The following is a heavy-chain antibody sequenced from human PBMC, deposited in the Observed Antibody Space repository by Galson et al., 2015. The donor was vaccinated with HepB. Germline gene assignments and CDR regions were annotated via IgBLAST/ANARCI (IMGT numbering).Heavy chain of an antibody. CDR1: GYTFTSYY. J-gene: IGHJ4*02. CDR3: ARGGARGGSYIPVYYFDY. CDR2: INPIFGTT. D-gene: IGHD1-26*01. V-gene: IGHV1-69*13. Sequence: SVKVSCKASGYTFTSYYMHWVRQAPGQGLEWMGIINPIFGTTNYAQKFQGRVTITADESTSTAYMELSSLRSEDTAVYYCARGGARGGSYIPVYYFDYWGQGTLVTVSS.